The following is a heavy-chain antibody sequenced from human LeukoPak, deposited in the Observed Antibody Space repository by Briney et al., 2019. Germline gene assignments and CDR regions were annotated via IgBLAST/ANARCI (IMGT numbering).Heavy chain of an antibody. J-gene: IGHJ3*02. CDR1: GFTFAAYA. D-gene: IGHD1-26*01. V-gene: IGHV3-9*01. CDR3: AKDWAVGNTPRVYAFDI. Sequence: GGSLRLSCAASGFTFAAYAMNWVRQVPGKGLEWVSGISRNSDYIGYADSVQGRFTISRDNARDSLFLEMNSLRAEDTALYFCAKDWAVGNTPRVYAFDIWGQGTMVTVSS. CDR2: ISRNSDYI.